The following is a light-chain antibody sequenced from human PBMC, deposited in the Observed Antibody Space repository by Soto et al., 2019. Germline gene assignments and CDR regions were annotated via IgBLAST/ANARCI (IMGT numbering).Light chain of an antibody. J-gene: IGKJ4*01. CDR3: QQYNNWPLT. Sequence: EIAMTQSPATLSVSPGERATLYCRASQSVNSNLAWYQQKPGQAPRLLIYGASTRATGIPARFSGSGSGTEFTVTISSLQSEDFAVYYCQQYNNWPLTFGGGTKVEIK. V-gene: IGKV3-15*01. CDR2: GAS. CDR1: QSVNSN.